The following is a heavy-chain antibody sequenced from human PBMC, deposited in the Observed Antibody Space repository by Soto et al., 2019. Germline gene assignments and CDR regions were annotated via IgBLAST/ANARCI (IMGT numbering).Heavy chain of an antibody. CDR1: GGTFSNYA. V-gene: IGHV1-69*06. CDR2: VIPVSGTP. J-gene: IGHJ2*01. D-gene: IGHD1-26*01. Sequence: QVQLVQSGAEVKKPGSSVKVSCKASGGTFSNYAICWVRQAPGQGLEWMGGVIPVSGTPKYAQKFQDRVLITADKSTSTAYMELTSLTSKDTAVYFCARDRGSGSYYSVSDYWYFDLWGRGTLVTVSS. CDR3: ARDRGSGSYYSVSDYWYFDL.